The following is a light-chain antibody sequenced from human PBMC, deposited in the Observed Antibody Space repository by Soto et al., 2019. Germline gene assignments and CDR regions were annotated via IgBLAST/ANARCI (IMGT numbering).Light chain of an antibody. J-gene: IGKJ2*01. V-gene: IGKV3-15*01. CDR1: QSVSSN. CDR2: GAS. Sequence: EIVMTQSPATLSVPPGERATLSCRASQSVSSNLAWYERKPGQARRLLSYGASTWATGIPARFSGSGSGTEFTLTISSLQSEDFAVYYCQQYNNWPPYTFGQGTKLEIK. CDR3: QQYNNWPPYT.